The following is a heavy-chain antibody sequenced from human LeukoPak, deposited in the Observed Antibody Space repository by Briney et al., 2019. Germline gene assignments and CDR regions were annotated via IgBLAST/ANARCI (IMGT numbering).Heavy chain of an antibody. CDR1: GYTFTSYG. Sequence: ASVKVSCKASGYTFTSYGISWVRQAPGQGLEWMRWINAYNGNTNYAQKLQGRVTMTTDTSTSTAYVELRSLRSDDTAVYYCARWYYDILTGGWFPWGYYMDVWGKGTTVTVSS. V-gene: IGHV1-18*01. J-gene: IGHJ6*03. CDR3: ARWYYDILTGGWFPWGYYMDV. D-gene: IGHD3-9*01. CDR2: INAYNGNT.